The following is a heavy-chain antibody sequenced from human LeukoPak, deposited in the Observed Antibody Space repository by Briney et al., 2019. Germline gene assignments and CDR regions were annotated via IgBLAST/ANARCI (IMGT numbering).Heavy chain of an antibody. V-gene: IGHV5-51*01. CDR1: GYSFTSYW. CDR2: IDPSESAT. D-gene: IGHD2-15*01. J-gene: IGHJ5*02. CDR3: ARSCSGGSCYNNWSDA. Sequence: GESLKISCKVSGYSFTSYWIGGGRQMPGKGLEGRGIIDPSESATRYSPSFQAQVTSPAGKASGTPYLQWSSLKASETAMYYCARSCSGGSCYNNWSDAWGEGTLVTVSS.